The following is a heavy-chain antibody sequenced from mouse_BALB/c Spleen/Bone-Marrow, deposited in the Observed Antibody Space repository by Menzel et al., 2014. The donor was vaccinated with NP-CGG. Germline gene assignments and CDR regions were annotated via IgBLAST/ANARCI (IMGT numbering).Heavy chain of an antibody. J-gene: IGHJ4*01. Sequence: VQLQQSGAELVRSGASVKLSCTASSFNIKDYYMHWVKQRPEQGLEWIGWIDPENGDTEYAPKFQGKATMTADTSSNTAYLQLSSLTSEDTAVYYCNAWGAMDYWGQGTSVTVSS. CDR2: IDPENGDT. V-gene: IGHV14-4*02. CDR1: SFNIKDYY. CDR3: NAWGAMDY.